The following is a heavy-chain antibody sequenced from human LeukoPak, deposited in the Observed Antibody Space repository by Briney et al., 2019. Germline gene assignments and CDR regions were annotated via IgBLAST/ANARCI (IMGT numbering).Heavy chain of an antibody. CDR1: GFTVSSNY. CDR3: ARGAYDSSAYWAFDT. CDR2: IYSGGST. D-gene: IGHD3-22*01. Sequence: GGSLRLSCAASGFTVSSNYMSWVRQAPGKGLEWVSLIYSGGSTLYADSVKGRFTISRDNSKNTVFLQMSSLRAEDTAVYHCARGAYDSSAYWAFDTWAKGQWSPSLQ. J-gene: IGHJ3*02. V-gene: IGHV3-53*01.